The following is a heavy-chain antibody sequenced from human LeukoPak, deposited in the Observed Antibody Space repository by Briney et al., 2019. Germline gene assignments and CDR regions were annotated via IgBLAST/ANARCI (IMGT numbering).Heavy chain of an antibody. CDR1: GFTFDDYG. J-gene: IGHJ4*02. CDR2: ISGSGGST. V-gene: IGHV3-23*01. CDR3: ARYRGSGYYYADY. Sequence: QAGGSLRLSCAASGFTFDDYGMSWVRQAPGKGLEWVSAISGSGGSTYYADSVKGRFTISRDNSKNTLYLQMNSLRAEDTAVYYCARYRGSGYYYADYWGQGTLVTVSS. D-gene: IGHD3-22*01.